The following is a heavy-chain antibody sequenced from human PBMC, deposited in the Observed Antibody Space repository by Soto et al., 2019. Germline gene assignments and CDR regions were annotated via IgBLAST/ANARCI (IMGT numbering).Heavy chain of an antibody. CDR2: ISVSGGST. CDR3: AKKCNPFDY. CDR1: GFPFSSYA. D-gene: IGHD2-8*01. Sequence: GGSLRLSCAASGFPFSSYAMSLVRQSPGKGLEWVSAISVSGGSTYYADSVKGRFTISRDNSKNTLYLQMNSLRAEDTAVYYCAKKCNPFDYWGQGTLVTVSS. V-gene: IGHV3-23*01. J-gene: IGHJ4*02.